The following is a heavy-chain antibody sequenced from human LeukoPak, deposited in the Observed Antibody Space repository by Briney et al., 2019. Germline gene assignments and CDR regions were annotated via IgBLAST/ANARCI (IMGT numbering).Heavy chain of an antibody. CDR3: ARDAPELYLIN. Sequence: SETLSLTCAVSGGSISSSNWWSWVRQPPGKGLEWIGEIYHSGSTNYNPSLKSRATISVDKSKSQFSLKLSSVTAADTAVYYCARDAPELYLINWGQGTLVTVSS. CDR1: GGSISSSNW. V-gene: IGHV4-4*02. D-gene: IGHD1-26*01. J-gene: IGHJ4*02. CDR2: IYHSGST.